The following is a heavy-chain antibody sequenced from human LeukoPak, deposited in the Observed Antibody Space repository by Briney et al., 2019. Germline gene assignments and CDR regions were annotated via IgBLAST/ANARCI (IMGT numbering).Heavy chain of an antibody. CDR3: ARGRSSGDY. CDR2: ISSSSSYI. Sequence: RTGGSLRLSCAASGFTFSSYSMNWVRQAPGKGLEWVSSISSSSSYIYYADSVEGRFTISRDNAKNSLYLQMNSLRAEDTAVYYCARGRSSGDYWGQGTPVTVSS. D-gene: IGHD3-22*01. V-gene: IGHV3-21*01. CDR1: GFTFSSYS. J-gene: IGHJ4*02.